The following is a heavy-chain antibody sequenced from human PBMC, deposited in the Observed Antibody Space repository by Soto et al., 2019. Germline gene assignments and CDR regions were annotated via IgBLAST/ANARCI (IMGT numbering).Heavy chain of an antibody. CDR1: GGTFSSYA. CDR2: IIPVFGTA. Sequence: VASVKVSCKASGGTFSSYAISWVRQAPGQGLECMGGIIPVFGTANYAQKFQARVTINADESTSTVYMELSSLRSEDTAVYYCARGWNDFPHWGQGTLVTVSS. J-gene: IGHJ1*01. CDR3: ARGWNDFPH. D-gene: IGHD1-1*01. V-gene: IGHV1-69*13.